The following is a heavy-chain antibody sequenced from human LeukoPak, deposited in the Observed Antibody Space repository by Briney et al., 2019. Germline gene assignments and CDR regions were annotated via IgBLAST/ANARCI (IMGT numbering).Heavy chain of an antibody. Sequence: PGRSLRLSCAASGFTFSSYAMHWVRQAPGKGLEWVAVISYDGSNKYYADSVKGRFTISRDNSKNTLYLQMNSLRAEDTAVYYCAKDRDYGDQPFDYWGQGTLVTVSS. V-gene: IGHV3-30-3*01. J-gene: IGHJ4*02. CDR1: GFTFSSYA. D-gene: IGHD4-17*01. CDR2: ISYDGSNK. CDR3: AKDRDYGDQPFDY.